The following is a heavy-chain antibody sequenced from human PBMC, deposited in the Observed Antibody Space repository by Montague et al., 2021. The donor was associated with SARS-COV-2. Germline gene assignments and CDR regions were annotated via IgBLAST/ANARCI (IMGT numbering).Heavy chain of an antibody. J-gene: IGHJ4*02. CDR1: GGSISSGYFY. CDR2: FYPGGNN. V-gene: IGHV4-61*10. CDR3: ARVYSGTYYFDY. Sequence: SETLSLTCTVSGGSISSGYFYWSWHPPPDGLGLVWISFFYPGGNNNSYLSLKSRVTISVDTSKIQFSLKLSSVTAADTAVYYCARVYSGTYYFDYWGRGTLVTVSS. D-gene: IGHD2-21*01.